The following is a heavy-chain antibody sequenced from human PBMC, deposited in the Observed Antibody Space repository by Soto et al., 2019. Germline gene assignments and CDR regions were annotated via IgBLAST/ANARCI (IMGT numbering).Heavy chain of an antibody. V-gene: IGHV3-30-3*01. CDR1: GFTFSSYA. Sequence: GGSLRLSCAASGFTFSSYAMHWVRQAPGKGLEWVAVISYDGSNKYYADSVKGRFTISRDNSKNTLYLQMNSLRAEDTAVYYCAREEQQLVWYYFDYWGQGTLVTVSS. J-gene: IGHJ4*02. CDR3: AREEQQLVWYYFDY. CDR2: ISYDGSNK. D-gene: IGHD6-13*01.